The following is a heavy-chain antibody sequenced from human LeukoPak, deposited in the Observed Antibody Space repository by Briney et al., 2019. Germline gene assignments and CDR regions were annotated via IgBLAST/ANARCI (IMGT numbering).Heavy chain of an antibody. CDR3: ARDGYDLRSGYYRGDY. V-gene: IGHV4-34*01. J-gene: IGHJ4*02. Sequence: KSSESLSVTCAVYGGSFCGYYWCWIREPPGKGLEWIGEINHSGSTKYTPSLKRRVTISADTSKHQSSLNRNSVAAAHTAVYYSARDGYDLRSGYYRGDYWGQGTLVTVSS. D-gene: IGHD3-3*01. CDR1: GGSFCGYY. CDR2: INHSGST.